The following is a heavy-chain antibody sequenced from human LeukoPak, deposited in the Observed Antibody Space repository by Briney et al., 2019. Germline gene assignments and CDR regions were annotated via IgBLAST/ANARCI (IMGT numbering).Heavy chain of an antibody. D-gene: IGHD3-3*01. CDR1: GGSISSYY. J-gene: IGHJ5*02. CDR3: ARHALGDFWSGYPPNWFDP. CDR2: IYYSGST. V-gene: IGHV4-59*08. Sequence: SETLSLTCTVSGGSISSYYWSWIRQPPGKGLEWIEYIYYSGSTNYNPSLKSRVTISVDTSKNQFSLKLSSVTAADTAVYYCARHALGDFWSGYPPNWFDPWGQGTLVTVSS.